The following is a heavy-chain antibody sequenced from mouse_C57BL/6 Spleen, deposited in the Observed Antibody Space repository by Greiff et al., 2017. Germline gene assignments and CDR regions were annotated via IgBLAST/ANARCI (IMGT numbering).Heavy chain of an antibody. Sequence: QVQLQQPGAELVKPRASVKMSCKASGYTFTSYWITWVKQRPGQGLEWIGDIYPGSGSTNYNEKFKSKATLTVDTSSSTAYMQLSSLTSEDSAVYYCARGGYGNYPYYFDYWGQGTTLTVSS. CDR1: GYTFTSYW. V-gene: IGHV1-55*01. CDR3: ARGGYGNYPYYFDY. D-gene: IGHD2-1*01. CDR2: IYPGSGST. J-gene: IGHJ2*01.